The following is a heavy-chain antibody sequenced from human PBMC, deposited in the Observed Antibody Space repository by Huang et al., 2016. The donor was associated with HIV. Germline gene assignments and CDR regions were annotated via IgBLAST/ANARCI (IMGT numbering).Heavy chain of an antibody. CDR2: IDHSGST. CDR3: VSGPHSARTLDF. D-gene: IGHD6-6*01. Sequence: QVQLQQWGAGLLKPSETLSLTCAVYGGSFTGYYWSWFRQPPGQGLEWSGEIDHSGSTNSTASLKSRVTMSGDTSKNQFSLKLISVTAADTAMYYCVSGPHSARTLDFWGQGTLVTVSS. V-gene: IGHV4-34*01. CDR1: GGSFTGYY. J-gene: IGHJ4*02.